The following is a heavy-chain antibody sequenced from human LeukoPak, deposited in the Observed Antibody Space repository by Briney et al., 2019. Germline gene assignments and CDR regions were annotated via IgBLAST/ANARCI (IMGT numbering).Heavy chain of an antibody. D-gene: IGHD3-3*01. J-gene: IGHJ4*02. Sequence: PGRSLRLSCAASGFTFDDYAMHWVRQAPGKGLEWVSGISWNSGSIGYADSVKGRFTISRDNAKNTLYLQMNSLRAEDTAIYYCAGREWSHFYFDYWGQGTLVTVSS. CDR2: ISWNSGSI. CDR1: GFTFDDYA. V-gene: IGHV3-9*01. CDR3: AGREWSHFYFDY.